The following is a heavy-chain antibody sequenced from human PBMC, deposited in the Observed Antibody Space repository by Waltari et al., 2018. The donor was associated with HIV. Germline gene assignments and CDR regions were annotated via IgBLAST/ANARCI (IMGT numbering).Heavy chain of an antibody. Sequence: QVQLVQSGAEVKKPGASVKVSCKVSGHTLRELSMHWVRQVPGKGLEWMGNFDPEDDETIYAQKFQGRVTMTEETSSDTAYMELSSLTSGDTAVYYCATDFSGMVRAYSYYSLDVWGQGTAVTVSS. CDR1: GHTLRELS. CDR3: ATDFSGMVRAYSYYSLDV. J-gene: IGHJ6*01. D-gene: IGHD3-10*01. CDR2: FDPEDDET. V-gene: IGHV1-24*01.